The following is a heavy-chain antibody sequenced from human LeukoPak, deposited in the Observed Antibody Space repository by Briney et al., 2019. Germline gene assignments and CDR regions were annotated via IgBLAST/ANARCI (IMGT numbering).Heavy chain of an antibody. J-gene: IGHJ6*03. CDR1: GFTFSSYA. CDR3: ANGNRCTSPNCLGYYYFYMDV. V-gene: IGHV3-23*01. Sequence: GGSLRLSCAASGFTFSSYAMSWVRQAPGKGLEWVSGFSGSGGTTYYADSVKGRFTISRDNSKNTLYLQMNSLRAEDTAVYYCANGNRCTSPNCLGYYYFYMDVWGKGTTVTVSS. D-gene: IGHD2-8*01. CDR2: FSGSGGTT.